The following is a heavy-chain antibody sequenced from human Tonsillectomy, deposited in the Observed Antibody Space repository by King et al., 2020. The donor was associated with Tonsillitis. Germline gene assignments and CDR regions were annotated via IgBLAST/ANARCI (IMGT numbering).Heavy chain of an antibody. J-gene: IGHJ4*02. CDR2: INAGNGNT. V-gene: IGHV1-3*01. Sequence: QLVQSGAEVKNPGASVKVSCKASGYTFTSHAMHWVRQAPGQRLEWMGWINAGNGNTKYSQKFQDRVTITSDTSASTAYMELSSLRSEDTTVYYCARGSSGWPYYFDYWGQGTLVTVSS. CDR3: ARGSSGWPYYFDY. D-gene: IGHD6-19*01. CDR1: GYTFTSHA.